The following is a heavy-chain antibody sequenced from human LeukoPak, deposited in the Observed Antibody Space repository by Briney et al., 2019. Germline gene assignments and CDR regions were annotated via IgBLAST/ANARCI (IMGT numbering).Heavy chain of an antibody. Sequence: PSETLSLTCTVSGGSISSHHWSWIRQPPGKGLEWIGYIYYTGSTNYNPSLKSRVTISVDTSKRQFSLKLSSVTEADTAVYYCARDWVSGDVFDIWGQGTMVTVSS. CDR3: ARDWVSGDVFDI. V-gene: IGHV4-59*11. CDR2: IYYTGST. J-gene: IGHJ3*02. D-gene: IGHD6-13*01. CDR1: GGSISSHH.